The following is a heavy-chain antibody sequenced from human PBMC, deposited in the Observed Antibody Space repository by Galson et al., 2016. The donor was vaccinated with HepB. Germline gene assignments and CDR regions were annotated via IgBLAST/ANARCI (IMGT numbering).Heavy chain of an antibody. J-gene: IGHJ5*02. D-gene: IGHD3-10*02. Sequence: TLSLTCTVSGGSISRGGYYWSWIRQHPGKGLEWIGYIYYSGGTYYNPSLKSRVTMSVDTSKNQFSLELSSVTAADTAVYFCARALRIVQGIIDWFDPGGQGTLVTVSS. CDR1: GGSISRGGYY. V-gene: IGHV4-31*03. CDR2: IYYSGGT. CDR3: ARALRIVQGIIDWFDP.